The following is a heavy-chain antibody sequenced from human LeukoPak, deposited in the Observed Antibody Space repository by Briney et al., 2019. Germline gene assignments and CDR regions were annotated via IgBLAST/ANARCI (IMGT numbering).Heavy chain of an antibody. Sequence: GGSLRLSCAASGFTFSSYSMNWVRQAPGKGLEWVSSISSSSSYIYYADSVRGRFTTSRDNAKNSLYLQMNSLRAEDTAVYYCARNEEWELLSDYWGQGTLVTVSS. J-gene: IGHJ4*02. CDR3: ARNEEWELLSDY. CDR1: GFTFSSYS. D-gene: IGHD1-26*01. CDR2: ISSSSSYI. V-gene: IGHV3-21*01.